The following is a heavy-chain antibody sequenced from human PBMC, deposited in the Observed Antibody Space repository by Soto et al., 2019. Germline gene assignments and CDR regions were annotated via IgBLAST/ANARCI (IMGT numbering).Heavy chain of an antibody. J-gene: IGHJ4*02. CDR1: GYTFSSYV. CDR3: AREGGVWGSFRYFDY. D-gene: IGHD3-16*02. V-gene: IGHV1-18*04. CDR2: ISPYNGNT. Sequence: QVQLVQSGVEVQKPGASVKVSCKASGYTFSSYVINWLRKAPGQGLEWMGWISPYNGNTNYGQNLQGRVTMTTDTSTSIVDMELRSLRSDDTAVYYCAREGGVWGSFRYFDYWGQGTLVTVSP.